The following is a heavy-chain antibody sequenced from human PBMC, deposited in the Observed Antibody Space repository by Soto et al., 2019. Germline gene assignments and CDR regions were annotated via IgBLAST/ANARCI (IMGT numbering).Heavy chain of an antibody. V-gene: IGHV4-31*03. D-gene: IGHD6-25*01. CDR3: ARAGRPLHYFDN. Sequence: PSETLSLTCTVSGDSLSTGGYYWNWIRQHPGKGLEWIGYVYYRGNTYYNSSLKSRVIISMDMSKNQFSLKLSSTTAADTAVYYCARAGRPLHYFDNWGQGAQVTVSS. J-gene: IGHJ4*02. CDR1: GDSLSTGGYY. CDR2: VYYRGNT.